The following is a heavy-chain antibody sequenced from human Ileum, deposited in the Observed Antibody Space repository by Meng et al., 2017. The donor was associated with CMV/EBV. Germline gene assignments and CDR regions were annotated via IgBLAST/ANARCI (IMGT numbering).Heavy chain of an antibody. J-gene: IGHJ5*02. CDR3: ARDRSSSWYKDWFAP. D-gene: IGHD6-13*01. CDR2: IYAKGNT. V-gene: IGHV4-4*07. CDR1: GGSISGYY. Sequence: QLQASGPDLVKPSETLSLTCTVSGGSISGYYWSWIRQSAEKGLEWIGRIYAKGNTNYNPSLQSRVTMSVDTSKNQFSLKLSSVTAADTAVYYCARDRSSSWYKDWFAPWGQGTLVTVSS.